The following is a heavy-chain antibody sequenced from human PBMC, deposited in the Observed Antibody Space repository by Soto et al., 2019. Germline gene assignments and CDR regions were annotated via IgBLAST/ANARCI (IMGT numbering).Heavy chain of an antibody. V-gene: IGHV1-2*04. CDR2: INPNSGGT. J-gene: IGHJ3*02. CDR3: ARELDYYDSSGHGAFDI. D-gene: IGHD3-22*01. Sequence: XSVKVSCKASVYSFTCYDMHWVRQAPGQGPEWMGWINPNSGGTNYAQKFQGWVTMTRDTSISTSYMELSRLRSDDTAVYYCARELDYYDSSGHGAFDIWGQGTMVTVSS. CDR1: VYSFTCYD.